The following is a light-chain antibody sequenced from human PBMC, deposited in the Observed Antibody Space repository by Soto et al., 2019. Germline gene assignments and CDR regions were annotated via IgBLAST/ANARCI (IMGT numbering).Light chain of an antibody. CDR2: ATS. V-gene: IGKV1-27*01. J-gene: IGKJ4*02. Sequence: DVQMTQSPSSLSAFVGDRVTLTCRASQGISPYLAWFQQKPGKVPKLLIYATSTWQSGVPARFSGSGSGTDFTLTINSLQPEDVGTYYFQKYNSAPLTFGGGTKVEVK. CDR3: QKYNSAPLT. CDR1: QGISPY.